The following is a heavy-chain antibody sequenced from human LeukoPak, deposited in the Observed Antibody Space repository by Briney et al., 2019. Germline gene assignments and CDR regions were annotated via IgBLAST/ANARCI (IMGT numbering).Heavy chain of an antibody. CDR3: ARAWRYYDSSGYSLADY. D-gene: IGHD3-22*01. Sequence: ASVKVSCKASGYTFTSYYMHWVRQAPGQGLEWMGIINPSGGSTSYAQKFQGRVTMTRDTSTSTAYMELRSLRSDDTAVYYCARAWRYYDSSGYSLADYWGQGTLVTVSS. CDR1: GYTFTSYY. J-gene: IGHJ4*02. V-gene: IGHV1-46*01. CDR2: INPSGGST.